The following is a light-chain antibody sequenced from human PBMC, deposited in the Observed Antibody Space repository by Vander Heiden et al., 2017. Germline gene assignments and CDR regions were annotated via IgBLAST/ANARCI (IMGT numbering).Light chain of an antibody. J-gene: IGLJ2*01. V-gene: IGLV1-40*01. CDR2: QKK. Sequence: QSVLPQPPSVSWAPGQTVTISCSGSRSNVGADYHVHWYQPLPGTATQLLIYQKKNRPSGGPGRFPWSKAGNPATLVISGLQAEEEAYYFCQSYDSSLGGHVVFGGGTKLTVL. CDR1: RSNVGADYH. CDR3: QSYDSSLGGHVV.